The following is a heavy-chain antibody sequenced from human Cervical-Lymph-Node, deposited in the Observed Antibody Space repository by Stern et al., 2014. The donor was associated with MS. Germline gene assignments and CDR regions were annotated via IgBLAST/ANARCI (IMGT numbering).Heavy chain of an antibody. V-gene: IGHV5-51*01. CDR2: IYRGDYDT. CDR3: ATVRGAAGYYYQGLDV. D-gene: IGHD6-13*01. CDR1: GYRFTTYW. Sequence: VQLVQSGAELKKPGESLKISCTGSGYRFTTYWIGWVRQLPGKGLEWVGLIYRGDYDTRYSPSFQGQVTISADKSTSPAYLQWSSMRASDTAMYYCATVRGAAGYYYQGLDVWGQGTTVTVSS. J-gene: IGHJ6*02.